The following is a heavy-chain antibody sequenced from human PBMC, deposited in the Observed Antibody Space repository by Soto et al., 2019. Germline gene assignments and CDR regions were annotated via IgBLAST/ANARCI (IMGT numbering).Heavy chain of an antibody. CDR3: ATDIRDAHYDILTGGIYFDY. J-gene: IGHJ4*02. CDR1: GYTLTELS. CDR2: FDPEHGET. D-gene: IGHD3-9*01. Sequence: ASVKVSCKVSGYTLTELSMHWVRQAPGKGLEWVGGFDPEHGETIYAQKFQGRVTMTEDTSTDTAYMELSSLRSEDTAVYYCATDIRDAHYDILTGGIYFDYWGQGTLVTVSS. V-gene: IGHV1-24*01.